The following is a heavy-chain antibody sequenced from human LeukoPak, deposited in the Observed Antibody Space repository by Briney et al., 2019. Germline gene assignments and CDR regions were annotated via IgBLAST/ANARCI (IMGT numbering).Heavy chain of an antibody. Sequence: GGSLRLSCAAAGFTFNHYGMHWVRQAPGKGLEWVAVIWSDGTNQYYAGSVKGRFTISRDDSGNTVYLQMNSLRPEDTGVYYCARDAQRGFDCSNSLEYWGQGTPVTVST. CDR2: IWSDGTNQ. D-gene: IGHD4-11*01. J-gene: IGHJ4*02. CDR3: ARDAQRGFDCSNSLEY. CDR1: GFTFNHYG. V-gene: IGHV3-33*01.